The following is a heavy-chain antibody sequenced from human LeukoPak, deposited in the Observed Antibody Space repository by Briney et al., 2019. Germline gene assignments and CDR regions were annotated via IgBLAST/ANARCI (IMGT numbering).Heavy chain of an antibody. CDR1: GGSISSGGYY. CDR3: ARGRVDRFDP. J-gene: IGHJ5*02. Sequence: SQTLSLTCTVSGGSISSGGYYWSWIRQHPGKGLEWIGYIYYSGSTYYNPSLKSRVTISVDTSKNQFSLKLSSVTAADTAVYYCARGRVDRFDPWGQGTLVTVSS. D-gene: IGHD3-9*01. CDR2: IYYSGST. V-gene: IGHV4-31*03.